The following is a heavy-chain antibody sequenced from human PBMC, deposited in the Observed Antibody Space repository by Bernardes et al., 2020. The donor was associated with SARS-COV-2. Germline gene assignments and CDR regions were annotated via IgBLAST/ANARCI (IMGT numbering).Heavy chain of an antibody. Sequence: GSLRLSCTASGFPVSSNYMSWVRQAPGKGLECVAVIYSAGNTYYADSVKGRFTISRHNSKSMLYLQMNSLSAEDTAVYYCASLRFSYYYYGVDVWGQGTTVTVSS. CDR1: GFPVSSNY. J-gene: IGHJ6*02. CDR2: IYSAGNT. D-gene: IGHD4-17*01. V-gene: IGHV3-53*04. CDR3: ASLRFSYYYYGVDV.